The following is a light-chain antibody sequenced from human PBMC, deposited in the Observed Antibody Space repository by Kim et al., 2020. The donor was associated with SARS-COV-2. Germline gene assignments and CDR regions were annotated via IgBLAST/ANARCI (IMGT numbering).Light chain of an antibody. CDR2: RAS. Sequence: IVLTQSPGTLSLSPGERATLSCRASQNLNNNFLVWYQVKPGQAPRLLIYRASSRATGIPDRFSGSGSGTDFTLTISRLEPEDFAVYYCQQYSVSPHTFGQGTKLEI. J-gene: IGKJ2*01. V-gene: IGKV3-20*01. CDR3: QQYSVSPHT. CDR1: QNLNNNF.